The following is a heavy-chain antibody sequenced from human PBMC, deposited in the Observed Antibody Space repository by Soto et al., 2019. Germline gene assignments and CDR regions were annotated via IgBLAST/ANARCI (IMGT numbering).Heavy chain of an antibody. D-gene: IGHD2-15*01. CDR3: AAGRYCSGARCYSNGWFDP. J-gene: IGHJ5*02. V-gene: IGHV1-24*01. Sequence: GASVKVSCKVSGYTLTELSMHWVRQAPGKGLEWMGGFDPEGDETIYAQKFQGRVTMTEDTSADTAYMELSSLRSEDTAVYYCAAGRYCSGARCYSNGWFDPWG. CDR1: GYTLTELS. CDR2: FDPEGDET.